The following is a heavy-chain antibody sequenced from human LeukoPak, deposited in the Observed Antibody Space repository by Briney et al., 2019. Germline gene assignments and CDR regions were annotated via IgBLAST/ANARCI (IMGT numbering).Heavy chain of an antibody. CDR2: ISSSSSTI. J-gene: IGHJ4*02. CDR1: GFTFRSFC. V-gene: IGHV3-48*01. Sequence: WGAQRISFGAPGFTFRSFCMNWGRQGPGKGLGWVSYISSSSSTIYYADSVKGRFTISRDNAKNSLYLQMNSLRAEDTAVYYCARSSGIAAAVPDYWGQGTLVTVSS. D-gene: IGHD6-13*01. CDR3: ARSSGIAAAVPDY.